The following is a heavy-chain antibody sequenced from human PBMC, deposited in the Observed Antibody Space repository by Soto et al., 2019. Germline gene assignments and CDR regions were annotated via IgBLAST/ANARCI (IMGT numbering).Heavy chain of an antibody. V-gene: IGHV1-3*01. CDR1: GYIFTNYA. J-gene: IGHJ4*02. Sequence: GASVKVSCKASGYIFTNYAIHWVRQAPGQRLECMGWINAGNGNIKYSQKFQGRVTFTSDTPASTIYMELTSLRSEDTAVYYCARDGGTLVRGVNTFDYWGQGTQVTVSS. CDR3: ARDGGTLVRGVNTFDY. D-gene: IGHD3-10*01. CDR2: INAGNGNI.